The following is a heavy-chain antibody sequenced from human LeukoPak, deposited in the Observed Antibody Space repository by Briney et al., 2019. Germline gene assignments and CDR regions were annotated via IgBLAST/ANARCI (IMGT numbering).Heavy chain of an antibody. J-gene: IGHJ5*02. Sequence: ASVKVSCKVSGYSVTELSMHWVRQAPGIGFQWMGGFDPGDGATIYAQNFQGRVTMTHDTSTDTAYMELSSLGSEDTAVYYCARGSTTNYFDPWGQGTLVIVCS. D-gene: IGHD4-11*01. CDR1: GYSVTELS. CDR3: ARGSTTNYFDP. V-gene: IGHV1-24*01. CDR2: FDPGDGAT.